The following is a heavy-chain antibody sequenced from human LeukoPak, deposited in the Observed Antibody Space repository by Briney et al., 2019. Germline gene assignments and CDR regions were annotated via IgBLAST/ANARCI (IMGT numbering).Heavy chain of an antibody. Sequence: SETLSLTCTVSGGSISSGGYYWSWIRQHPGKGLERIGYIYYSGSTYYNPSLKSRVTISVDTSKNQFSLKLSSVTAADTAVYYCARAPLSLRLGELSWAFDIWGQGTMVTVSS. V-gene: IGHV4-31*03. CDR2: IYYSGST. CDR3: ARAPLSLRLGELSWAFDI. D-gene: IGHD3-16*02. J-gene: IGHJ3*02. CDR1: GGSISSGGYY.